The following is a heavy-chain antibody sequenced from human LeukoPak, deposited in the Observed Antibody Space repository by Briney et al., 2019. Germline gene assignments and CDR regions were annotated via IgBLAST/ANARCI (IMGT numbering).Heavy chain of an antibody. CDR1: GFTVSSNY. D-gene: IGHD3-22*01. Sequence: GGSLRLSCAASGFTVSSNYMSWVRQAPGKGPEWLSLISYDGSYPNYADSVRGRSTISRDKSTNTVYFQLNSLRPEDTAIYYCAAYYDSNGYYFGMGFDPWGQGTLVTVSS. CDR3: AAYYDSNGYYFGMGFDP. J-gene: IGHJ5*02. CDR2: ISYDGSYP. V-gene: IGHV3-30*03.